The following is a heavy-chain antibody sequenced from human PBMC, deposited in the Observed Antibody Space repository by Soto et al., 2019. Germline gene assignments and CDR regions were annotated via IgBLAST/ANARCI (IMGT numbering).Heavy chain of an antibody. D-gene: IGHD3-9*01. J-gene: IGHJ4*02. Sequence: GGSLRLSCAASGFTVSSYGMHWVRQAPGKGLEWVAVIWYDGSNKYYADSVKGRFTISRDNSKNTLYLQMNSLRAEDTAVYYCARDLQRYFDWSPGYWGQGTLVTVSS. V-gene: IGHV3-33*01. CDR2: IWYDGSNK. CDR3: ARDLQRYFDWSPGY. CDR1: GFTVSSYG.